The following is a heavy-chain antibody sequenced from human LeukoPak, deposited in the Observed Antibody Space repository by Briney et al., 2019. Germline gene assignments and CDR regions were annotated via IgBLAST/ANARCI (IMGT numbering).Heavy chain of an antibody. Sequence: GGFLRLSCAASGFTFSPFWMHWVRQAPGKGLVWVSHMDSDGSTTLYADSVKGRFTISRDNARNTLYLQMNNLRVEDTAVYFCARDRGHPDAFNIWGHGTMVTVSS. CDR3: ARDRGHPDAFNI. J-gene: IGHJ3*02. D-gene: IGHD5-12*01. V-gene: IGHV3-74*01. CDR2: MDSDGSTT. CDR1: GFTFSPFW.